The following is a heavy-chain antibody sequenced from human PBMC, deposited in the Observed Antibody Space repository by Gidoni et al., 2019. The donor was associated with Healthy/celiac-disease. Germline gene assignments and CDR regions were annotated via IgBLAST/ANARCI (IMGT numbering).Heavy chain of an antibody. CDR3: AKGIHPDSSHYGMDV. J-gene: IGHJ6*02. V-gene: IGHV3-9*01. Sequence: EVQLVESGGGLVQPGRSLRLSCAASGFTFDDYAMHWVRQAPGKGLEWVSGISWNSGSKGYADSVKGRFTISRDNAKNSLYLQMNSLRAEDTALYYCAKGIHPDSSHYGMDVWGQGTTVTVSS. CDR1: GFTFDDYA. D-gene: IGHD6-13*01. CDR2: ISWNSGSK.